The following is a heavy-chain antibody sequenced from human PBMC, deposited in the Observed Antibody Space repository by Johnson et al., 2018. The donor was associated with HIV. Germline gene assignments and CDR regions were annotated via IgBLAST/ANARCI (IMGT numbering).Heavy chain of an antibody. Sequence: QVQLVESGGGLVQPGGSLRLSCAASGFTFSTYAIHWVRQAPGKGLEWVAIISYDGSNKFYSDSVKGRFAISRDNAKNSLYLQMNSLRAEDTALYSCAKGGPLFVDAFDIWGLWTMVTVSS. CDR2: ISYDGSNK. J-gene: IGHJ3*02. CDR1: GFTFSTYA. V-gene: IGHV3-30*09. D-gene: IGHD3-3*01. CDR3: AKGGPLFVDAFDI.